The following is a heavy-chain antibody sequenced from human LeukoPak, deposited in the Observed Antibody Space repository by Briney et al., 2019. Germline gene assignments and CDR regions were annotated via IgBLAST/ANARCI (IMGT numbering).Heavy chain of an antibody. CDR2: ISSSSSTI. CDR1: GFTFSSYS. J-gene: IGHJ4*02. CDR3: ARVNWRFDY. D-gene: IGHD1-1*01. Sequence: QSGGSLRLSCAASGFTFSSYSMNWVRQAPGKGLEWVSYISSSSSTIYYADSVKGRFTISRDNAKNSLYLQMNSLRAEDTAVYYCARVNWRFDYWGQGTLVTVSS. V-gene: IGHV3-48*04.